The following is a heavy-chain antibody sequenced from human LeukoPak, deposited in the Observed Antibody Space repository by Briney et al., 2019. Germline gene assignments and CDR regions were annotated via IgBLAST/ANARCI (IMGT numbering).Heavy chain of an antibody. CDR3: ARVSVGAPAFDY. V-gene: IGHV3-7*01. J-gene: IGHJ4*02. Sequence: HPGGSLRLSCAASGFTFDDYGMSWVRQAPGKGLEWVAHINEDGSEKYYVDSVKGRFFISRDNAAKSLSLQMNRLRDADTAVYYCARVSVGAPAFDYWGQGNLVTVSS. CDR2: INEDGSEK. D-gene: IGHD1-26*01. CDR1: GFTFDDYG.